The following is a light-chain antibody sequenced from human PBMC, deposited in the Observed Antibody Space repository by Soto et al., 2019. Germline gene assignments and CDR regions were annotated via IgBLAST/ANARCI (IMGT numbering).Light chain of an antibody. CDR3: SSYTSSSTGV. J-gene: IGLJ1*01. Sequence: QSALTQPASVSGSPGQSITISCTGTSSDVGGYNYVSWYQQHPGKAPKLMIYDVSNRPSGVSNRLSGSKSGNTASLTISGLQSEYEADYYCSSYTSSSTGVFGTGTKLTVL. CDR2: DVS. V-gene: IGLV2-14*01. CDR1: SSDVGGYNY.